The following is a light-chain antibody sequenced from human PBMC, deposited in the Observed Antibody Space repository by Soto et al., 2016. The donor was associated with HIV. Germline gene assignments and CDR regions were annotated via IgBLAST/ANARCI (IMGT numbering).Light chain of an antibody. CDR1: QGISSA. Sequence: AIQLTQSPSSLSASVGDRVTTTCRASQGISSALAWYQQKPGKPPRLLIYDASTLKVGSHHGSAAVDLGQISLSPSTACSLKILQLITVQQFKKYPGTFGQGTKLEIK. J-gene: IGKJ2*01. CDR2: DAS. CDR3: QQFKKYPGT. V-gene: IGKV1D-13*01.